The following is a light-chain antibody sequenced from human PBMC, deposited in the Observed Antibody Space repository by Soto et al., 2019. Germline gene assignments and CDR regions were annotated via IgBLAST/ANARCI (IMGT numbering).Light chain of an antibody. CDR1: QSISSW. CDR2: DAS. J-gene: IGKJ1*01. CDR3: QQYTSYSAWT. V-gene: IGKV1-5*01. Sequence: DIQMTQSPSTLSASVGDRVTIPCRASQSISSWLAWYQQKPGTAPKLLIYDASSLESGVPSRFSGSGSGTEFTLTISSLQPDDFATYYCQQYTSYSAWTFGQGTKVEIK.